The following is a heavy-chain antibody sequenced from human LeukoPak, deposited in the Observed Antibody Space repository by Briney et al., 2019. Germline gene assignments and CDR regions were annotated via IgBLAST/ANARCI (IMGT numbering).Heavy chain of an antibody. Sequence: SETLSLTCTVSGYSISSGYYWGWIRQPPGKGLEWIGSIYHSGSTYYNPSLKSRVTISVDTSKNQFSLKLSSVTAADTAVYYCARMYYDSSGYVHFDYWGQGTLVTVSS. CDR3: ARMYYDSSGYVHFDY. CDR1: GYSISSGYY. CDR2: IYHSGST. J-gene: IGHJ4*02. D-gene: IGHD3-22*01. V-gene: IGHV4-38-2*02.